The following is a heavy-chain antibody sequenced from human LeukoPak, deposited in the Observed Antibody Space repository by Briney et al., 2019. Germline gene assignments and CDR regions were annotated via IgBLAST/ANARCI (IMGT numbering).Heavy chain of an antibody. CDR2: INPNSGGT. CDR3: ARPPYSSSNDAFDI. J-gene: IGHJ3*02. CDR1: GYTFTGYY. Sequence: ASVKVSCKASGYTFTGYYMHWVRQAPGQGLEWMGWINPNSGGTNYAQKFQGRVTMTRDTSISTAYMELSRLRSDDTAVYYCARPPYSSSNDAFDIWGQGTMVTVSS. V-gene: IGHV1-2*02. D-gene: IGHD6-13*01.